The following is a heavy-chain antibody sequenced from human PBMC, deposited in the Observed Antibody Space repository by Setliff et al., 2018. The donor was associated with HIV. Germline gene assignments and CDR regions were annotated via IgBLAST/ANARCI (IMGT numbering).Heavy chain of an antibody. CDR2: INPRGGKA. Sequence: GASVKVSCKASGYSFSSYYMHWVRQAPGQGLEWMGIINPRGGKANYADSVKGRFTISRDNAKNSLYLQMNSLRAEDTAVYYCAREGAGSSWYPDWFDPWGQGTLVTVSS. V-gene: IGHV1-46*04. J-gene: IGHJ5*02. D-gene: IGHD6-13*01. CDR3: AREGAGSSWYPDWFDP. CDR1: GYSFSSYY.